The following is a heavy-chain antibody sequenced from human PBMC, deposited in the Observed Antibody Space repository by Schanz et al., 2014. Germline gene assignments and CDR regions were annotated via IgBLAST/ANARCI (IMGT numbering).Heavy chain of an antibody. V-gene: IGHV3-30*02. CDR1: GFTFSRYG. J-gene: IGHJ3*02. CDR2: IRYDGSNK. Sequence: QVQLVGSGGGVVQPGGSLRLSCAASGFTFSRYGMHWVRQAPGKGLEWVAFIRYDGSNKDYGDSVKGRFTIARDNSKNTLYLQMNSLRAEDTAVYFCAKDRWRATVMVDAFDIWGQGTKVTVSS. D-gene: IGHD4-4*01. CDR3: AKDRWRATVMVDAFDI.